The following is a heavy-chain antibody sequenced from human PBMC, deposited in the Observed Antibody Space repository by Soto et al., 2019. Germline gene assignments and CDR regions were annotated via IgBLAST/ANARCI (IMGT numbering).Heavy chain of an antibody. CDR2: IYYSGST. Sequence: PSETLSLTCTVSGGSISICSYYWGWIRQPPGKGLEWIGSIYYSGSTYYNPSLKSRVTISVDTSKNQFSLKLSSVTAADTAVYYCARQSVGPQPPGWQFLEWLSNSDYWGQGTLVTVSS. CDR1: GGSISICSYY. CDR3: ARQSVGPQPPGWQFLEWLSNSDY. J-gene: IGHJ4*02. D-gene: IGHD3-3*01. V-gene: IGHV4-39*01.